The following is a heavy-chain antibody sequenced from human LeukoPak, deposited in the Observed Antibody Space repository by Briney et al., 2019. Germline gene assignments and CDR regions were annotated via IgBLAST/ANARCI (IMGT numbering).Heavy chain of an antibody. CDR1: RFTFSIYW. D-gene: IGHD5-12*01. CDR3: ARADNSGSDYAPDC. J-gene: IGHJ4*01. Sequence: GRSLSLSCAASRFTFSIYWMLWVSEAARRGREAVTNIKQHGSEKDYAESVKGRFTISRDNSKNSLYLQMNSLRAEDTAVYYCARADNSGSDYAPDCWGQPTLVTVS. CDR2: IKQHGSEK. V-gene: IGHV3-7*01.